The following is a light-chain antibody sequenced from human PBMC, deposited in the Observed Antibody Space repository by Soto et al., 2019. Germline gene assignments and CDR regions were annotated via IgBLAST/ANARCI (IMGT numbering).Light chain of an antibody. J-gene: IGLJ2*01. CDR3: QSYDNRHVV. CDR1: SCNIGKEYD. V-gene: IGLV1-40*01. CDR2: GNS. Sequence: HSVLRQPPSVSSAPVQRVTISCTGSSCNIGKEYDVHWYQQLPGTAPKLLIYGNSNRPSEVPDRFSCPKSDTAASPAITGLQADHEANYSCQSYDNRHVVFGGGTKVTV.